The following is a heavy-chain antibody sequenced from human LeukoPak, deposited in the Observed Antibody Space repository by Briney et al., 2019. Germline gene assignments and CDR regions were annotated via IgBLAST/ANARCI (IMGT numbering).Heavy chain of an antibody. Sequence: GGSLRLSCAASGFTFSTYGMSWVRQAPGKGLEWVSAISGSGGSTYYADSVKGRFTISRDNSKNTLYLQMNSLRAEDTAVYYCAKGKRGNYDYWGQGTLVTVSS. CDR1: GFTFSTYG. CDR2: ISGSGGST. J-gene: IGHJ4*02. V-gene: IGHV3-23*01. D-gene: IGHD1-26*01. CDR3: AKGKRGNYDY.